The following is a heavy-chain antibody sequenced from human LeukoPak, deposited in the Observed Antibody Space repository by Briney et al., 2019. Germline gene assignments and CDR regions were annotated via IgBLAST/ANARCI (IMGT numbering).Heavy chain of an antibody. J-gene: IGHJ6*04. CDR3: ARSYYGYYSSTSCLRLDYYYGMDV. D-gene: IGHD2-2*01. CDR2: ISAYNGNT. Sequence: GASVKVSCKASGYTFTSYGISWVRQAPGQGLEWMGWISAYNGNTNYAQKLQGRVTMTTDTSTSTAYMELRSLRSDDTAMYYCARSYYGYYSSTSCLRLDYYYGMDVWGKGTTVTVSS. CDR1: GYTFTSYG. V-gene: IGHV1-18*04.